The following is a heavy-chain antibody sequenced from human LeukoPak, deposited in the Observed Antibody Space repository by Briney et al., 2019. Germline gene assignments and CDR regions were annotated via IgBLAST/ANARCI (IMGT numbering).Heavy chain of an antibody. J-gene: IGHJ4*02. CDR2: ISYDGSNK. V-gene: IGHV3-30*18. D-gene: IGHD3-22*01. CDR1: GFTFSDYY. CDR3: AKNTYYYDSTQGGFDY. Sequence: GGSLRLSCAASGFTFSDYYMSWIRQAPGKGLEWVAVISYDGSNKYYADSVKGRFTISRDNSKNTLYLQMNSLRAEDTAVYYCAKNTYYYDSTQGGFDYWGQGTLVTVSS.